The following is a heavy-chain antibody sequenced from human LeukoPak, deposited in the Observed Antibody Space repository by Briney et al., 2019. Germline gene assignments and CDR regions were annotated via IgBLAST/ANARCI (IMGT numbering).Heavy chain of an antibody. Sequence: GASVKVSCKASGYTFTSYGISWVRQAPGQGLEWMGWISAYNGNTNYAQKLQGRVTMTTDTSTSTAYMEPRSLRSDDTAVYYCARDASPYCSGGSCYPNWFDPWGQGTLVTVSS. V-gene: IGHV1-18*01. CDR2: ISAYNGNT. CDR1: GYTFTSYG. CDR3: ARDASPYCSGGSCYPNWFDP. J-gene: IGHJ5*02. D-gene: IGHD2-15*01.